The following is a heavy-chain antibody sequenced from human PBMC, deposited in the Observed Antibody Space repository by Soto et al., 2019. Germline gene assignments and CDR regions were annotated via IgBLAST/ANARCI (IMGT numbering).Heavy chain of an antibody. Sequence: GGSRRLSCAASGFTFANYWMHWIRQGPGKGPEWVSRVTGDGHTIQYADSVKGRFTVSRDNAKNTLFLQMNSLRAEDTAVYYCATDDADYWGPGTLVTVSS. CDR1: GFTFANYW. CDR3: ATDDADY. CDR2: VTGDGHTI. J-gene: IGHJ4*02. D-gene: IGHD1-1*01. V-gene: IGHV3-74*03.